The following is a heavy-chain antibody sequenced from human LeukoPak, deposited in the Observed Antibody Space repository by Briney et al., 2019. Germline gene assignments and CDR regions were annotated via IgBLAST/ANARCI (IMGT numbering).Heavy chain of an antibody. CDR3: ARLQGRGDNYLDY. Sequence: SETLSLTCTVSGGSISSSFWSWVRQPPGKRLEWIAYVSYSGSSSSNPSLESRVTISVDMSKNQFSLRLSSVTASDTAVYYCARLQGRGDNYLDYWGQGTLVTVSS. D-gene: IGHD7-27*01. CDR2: VSYSGSS. J-gene: IGHJ4*02. CDR1: GGSISSSF. V-gene: IGHV4-59*08.